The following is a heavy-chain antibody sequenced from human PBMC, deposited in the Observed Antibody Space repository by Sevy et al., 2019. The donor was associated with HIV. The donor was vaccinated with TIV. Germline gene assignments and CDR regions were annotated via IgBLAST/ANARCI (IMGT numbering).Heavy chain of an antibody. CDR3: ARDFEDCTGGVCYSYYYGMDV. V-gene: IGHV3-21*01. Sequence: AGSLRLSCAASGFTFSSYSMNWVRQAPGKGLEWVSSISSSSSYIYYADSVKGRFTISRDNAKNSLYLQMNSLRAEDTAVYYCARDFEDCTGGVCYSYYYGMDVWGQGTTVTVSS. CDR1: GFTFSSYS. CDR2: ISSSSSYI. D-gene: IGHD2-8*02. J-gene: IGHJ6*02.